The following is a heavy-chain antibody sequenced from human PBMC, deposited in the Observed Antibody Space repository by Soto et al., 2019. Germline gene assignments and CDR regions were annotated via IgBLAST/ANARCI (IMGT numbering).Heavy chain of an antibody. V-gene: IGHV4-30-2*05. J-gene: IGHJ4*02. D-gene: IGHD3-10*01. CDR2: IFNIETS. CDR1: AGSLSIPGAM. Sequence: KSSETMSLTCRITAGSLSIPGAMWGSAREIPGRGLGWISHIFNIETSRYTLPLRPRLTMSIDTSANLFSMNLSAVTATDTEIYYRGKGFYGCGGAGDWGPGTLVPVSS. CDR3: GKGFYGCGGAGD.